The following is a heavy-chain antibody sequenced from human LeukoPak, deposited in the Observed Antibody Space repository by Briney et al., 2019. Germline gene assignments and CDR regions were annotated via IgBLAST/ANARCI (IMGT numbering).Heavy chain of an antibody. Sequence: GGSLRLSCAASGFTFSSYAMSWVRQAPGKGLEWVSAISGSGGSTYYADSVKGRFTIARDNSKNTLYLQMNSLRAEDTAVYYCAKETYYGSGSYLAYWGQGTLVTVSS. CDR1: GFTFSSYA. CDR2: ISGSGGST. J-gene: IGHJ4*02. V-gene: IGHV3-23*01. D-gene: IGHD3-10*01. CDR3: AKETYYGSGSYLAY.